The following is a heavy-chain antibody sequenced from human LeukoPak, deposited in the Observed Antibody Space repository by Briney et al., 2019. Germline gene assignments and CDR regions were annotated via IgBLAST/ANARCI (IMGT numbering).Heavy chain of an antibody. V-gene: IGHV5-51*01. CDR1: GYSFTSYW. CDR2: IYPGDSDT. J-gene: IGHJ4*02. D-gene: IGHD2-15*01. CDR3: ARLFRDCSGGSCYPYYFDY. Sequence: GESLKISCKGSGYSFTSYWIGWVRQMPGKGLEWMGIIYPGDSDTRYSPSFQGQVTISADKSISTAYLQWSSLKASDTAMYYCARLFRDCSGGSCYPYYFDYWGQGVLVTVAS.